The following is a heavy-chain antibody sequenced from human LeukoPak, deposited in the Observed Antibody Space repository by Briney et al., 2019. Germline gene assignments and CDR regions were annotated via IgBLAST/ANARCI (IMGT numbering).Heavy chain of an antibody. CDR3: ASSGSYRFDY. Sequence: QPGGSLRLSCAAPGFTVSSNYMSWVRQAPGKGLEWVSHITASGTAMFYADSVKGRFTISRDNAKNSLYLQMNSLRDEDTAVYYCASSGSYRFDYWGQGTLVTVSS. J-gene: IGHJ4*02. D-gene: IGHD1-26*01. CDR2: ITASGTAM. CDR1: GFTVSSNY. V-gene: IGHV3-48*02.